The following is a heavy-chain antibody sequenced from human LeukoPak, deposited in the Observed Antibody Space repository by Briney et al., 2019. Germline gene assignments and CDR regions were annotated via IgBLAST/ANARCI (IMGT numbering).Heavy chain of an antibody. D-gene: IGHD3-10*01. CDR1: GFTFSSYE. CDR2: ISSSGSTI. Sequence: GGSLRLSCAASGFTFSSYEMNWVRQAPGKGLEWVSYISSSGSTIYYADSVKGRFTISRDNAKNSLYLQMNSLRAEDTAVYYCARSNYYGSGSYPDWGQGTLVTVSS. J-gene: IGHJ4*02. V-gene: IGHV3-48*03. CDR3: ARSNYYGSGSYPD.